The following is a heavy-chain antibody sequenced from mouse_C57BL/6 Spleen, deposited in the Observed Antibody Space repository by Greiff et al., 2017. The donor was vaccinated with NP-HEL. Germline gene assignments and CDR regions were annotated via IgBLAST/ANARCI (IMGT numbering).Heavy chain of an antibody. J-gene: IGHJ2*01. CDR1: FFPFPLSS. Sequence: PVASVTLSFPASFFPFPLSSLHFFLPRSFQVLSCLWWFYPGCVCIKYNEKNKDKATLTADKSSSTVYMELSRLTSEDSAVYFCARHEDSLITTVGLFDYWGQGTTLTVSS. CDR2: FYPGCVCI. V-gene: IGHV1-62-2*01. D-gene: IGHD1-1*01. CDR3: ARHEDSLITTVGLFDY.